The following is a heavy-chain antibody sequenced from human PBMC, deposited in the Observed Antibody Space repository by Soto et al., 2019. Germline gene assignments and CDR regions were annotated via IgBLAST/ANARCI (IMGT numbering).Heavy chain of an antibody. D-gene: IGHD2-2*01. J-gene: IGHJ5*02. CDR2: IYYSGST. Sequence: QVQLQESGPGLVKPSQTLSLTCTVSGGSISSGGYYWSWIRQHPGKGLEWIGYIYYSGSTYSNPSLKSRVTISVDTSKNQFSLKRSSVTAADTAVYYCARARDIVVVPAHNWFGPWGQGTLVTVSS. CDR1: GGSISSGGYY. V-gene: IGHV4-31*03. CDR3: ARARDIVVVPAHNWFGP.